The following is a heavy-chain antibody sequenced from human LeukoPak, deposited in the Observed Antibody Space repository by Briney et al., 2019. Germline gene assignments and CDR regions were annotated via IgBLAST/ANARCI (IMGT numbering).Heavy chain of an antibody. Sequence: GSLRLSCVVSGFPFSVYEMNWVRQPPGKGLEWIGEINHSGTTNYNPSLTSRVTISVDTSRNQFSLRLSSVTAADTAVYYCASSRVYSGGEWHYWSDPWGQGTPVTVSS. D-gene: IGHD1-26*01. CDR2: INHSGTT. CDR3: ASSRVYSGGEWHYWSDP. V-gene: IGHV4-34*01. CDR1: GFPFSVYE. J-gene: IGHJ5*02.